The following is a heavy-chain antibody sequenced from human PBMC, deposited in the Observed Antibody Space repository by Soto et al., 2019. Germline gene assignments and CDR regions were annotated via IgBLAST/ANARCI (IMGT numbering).Heavy chain of an antibody. V-gene: IGHV3-73*02. CDR2: IRSKTNSYAT. D-gene: IGHD6-19*01. CDR1: GFTFGGSA. J-gene: IGHJ4*02. CDR3: TRQPDAGQWLVVPTDYNFDY. Sequence: EGQLVESGGGLVQPGGSLKLSCAASGFTFGGSAMHWVRQASGKGLEWVGHIRSKTNSYATAYAESVKGRFTISRDDSMNRVYRKMNGLKPEDTAVYFCTRQPDAGQWLVVPTDYNFDYWGQGTLVTVSS.